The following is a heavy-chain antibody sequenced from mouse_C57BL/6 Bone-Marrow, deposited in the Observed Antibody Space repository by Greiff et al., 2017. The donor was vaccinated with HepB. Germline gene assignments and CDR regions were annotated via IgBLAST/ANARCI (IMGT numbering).Heavy chain of an antibody. Sequence: QVQLQQPGAELVKPGASVTLSCKASGYTFTSYWMHWVKQRPGQGLEWIGMIHPNSGSTNYNEKFKSKATLTVDKSSSTAYMQLSSLTSEDSAVYYCARFYPAYFDYWGQGTTLTVSS. J-gene: IGHJ2*01. CDR3: ARFYPAYFDY. CDR1: GYTFTSYW. CDR2: IHPNSGST. V-gene: IGHV1-64*01.